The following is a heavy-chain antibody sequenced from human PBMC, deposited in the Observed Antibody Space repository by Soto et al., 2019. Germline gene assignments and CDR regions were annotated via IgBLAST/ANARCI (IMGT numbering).Heavy chain of an antibody. CDR1: GGSISRSSYY. Sequence: SETLSLTCTVSGGSISRSSYYWGWVRQPPGKGLEWIGSIYYSGSTYYNPSLKSRVTISVDTSKNQFSLKLSSVTAADTAVYYCARLSYYDYVWGSYRNWEEDYYYYGMDVWGQGTTVTVSS. CDR2: IYYSGST. J-gene: IGHJ6*02. V-gene: IGHV4-39*01. D-gene: IGHD3-16*02. CDR3: ARLSYYDYVWGSYRNWEEDYYYYGMDV.